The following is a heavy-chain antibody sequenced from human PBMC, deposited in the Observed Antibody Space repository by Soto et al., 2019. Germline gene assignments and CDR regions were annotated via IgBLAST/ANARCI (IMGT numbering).Heavy chain of an antibody. Sequence: GGSLRLSCAGSGFNFSDYYMVWVRQAPGKGLEWVSSISRSGVNIHYADSVKGRFTISRDNARNTLYLQMNSLRADDTANYFCARGINRSGAYWGQGTQVTVSS. D-gene: IGHD3-10*01. J-gene: IGHJ4*02. V-gene: IGHV3-21*01. CDR2: ISRSGVNI. CDR1: GFNFSDYY. CDR3: ARGINRSGAY.